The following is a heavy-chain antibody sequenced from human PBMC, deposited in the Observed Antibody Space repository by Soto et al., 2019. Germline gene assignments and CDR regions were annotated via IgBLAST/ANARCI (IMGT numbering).Heavy chain of an antibody. CDR3: ARGRYCSGGRCYFDY. Sequence: EVQLVESGGGLVQPGGSLRLSCADSGFTFSNYWMSWVRQAPGEGLEWVANIKQDGSENSYVDSVKGRFTISRDNAKNSVYLQMNSLRAEDTAVYYCARGRYCSGGRCYFDYWGQGTPVTVSS. D-gene: IGHD2-15*01. CDR2: IKQDGSEN. CDR1: GFTFSNYW. J-gene: IGHJ4*02. V-gene: IGHV3-7*04.